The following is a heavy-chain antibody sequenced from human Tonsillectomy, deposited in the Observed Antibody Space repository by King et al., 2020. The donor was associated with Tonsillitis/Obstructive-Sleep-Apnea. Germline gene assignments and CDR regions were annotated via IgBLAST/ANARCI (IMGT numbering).Heavy chain of an antibody. D-gene: IGHD4-17*01. Sequence: VQLQESGPGLVKPSETLSLTCTVSDGSISSYYWSWVRQPPGKGLEWIGYIYYSGTTNYNPSLKSRVTISVDTSKNQFYLKLRSVTAADTAVYYCARTKLDYGDYEFTYYMDVWGKGTTVTVSS. J-gene: IGHJ6*03. CDR2: IYYSGTT. V-gene: IGHV4-59*01. CDR3: ARTKLDYGDYEFTYYMDV. CDR1: DGSISSYY.